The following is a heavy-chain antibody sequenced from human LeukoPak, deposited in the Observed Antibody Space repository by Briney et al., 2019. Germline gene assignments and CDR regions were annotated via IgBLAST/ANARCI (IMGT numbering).Heavy chain of an antibody. V-gene: IGHV1-2*06. CDR1: GYTFTGYY. CDR3: ARDYCGGGCFPGY. D-gene: IGHD2-21*02. CDR2: INPNSGDT. Sequence: ASVKVSCKASGYTFTGYYVHWVRQAPGQGLEWMGRINPNSGDTNYAQKFQGRVTMTRDTSISTAYMELSRLRSDDTAVYYCARDYCGGGCFPGYWGQGILVTVSS. J-gene: IGHJ4*02.